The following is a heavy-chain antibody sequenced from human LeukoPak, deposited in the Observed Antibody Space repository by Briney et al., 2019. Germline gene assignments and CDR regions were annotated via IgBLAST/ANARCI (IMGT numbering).Heavy chain of an antibody. J-gene: IGHJ4*02. CDR2: ISYHGSNK. Sequence: PGGSLRLSCEASGFTFSSFAMHWVRQAPGKGLEWVTLISYHGSNKEYADSVKGRFIISGDNSKNTLYLEMNTLRIEDTGVYYCARTPERFGQGQLDYWGQGTLVTVSS. CDR1: GFTFSSFA. CDR3: ARTPERFGQGQLDY. D-gene: IGHD3-10*01. V-gene: IGHV3-30*04.